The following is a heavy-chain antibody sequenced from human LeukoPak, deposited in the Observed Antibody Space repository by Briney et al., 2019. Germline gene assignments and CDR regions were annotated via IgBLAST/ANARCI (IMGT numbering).Heavy chain of an antibody. Sequence: ASVKVSCKASGGTFSSYAISWVRQAPGQGLEWMGGIIPIFGTANYAQKFRGRVTITADESTSTAYMELSSLRSEDTAVYYCACAPYDYVWGSYRYNAFDIWGQGTMVTVSS. J-gene: IGHJ3*02. CDR3: ACAPYDYVWGSYRYNAFDI. CDR1: GGTFSSYA. V-gene: IGHV1-69*13. D-gene: IGHD3-16*02. CDR2: IIPIFGTA.